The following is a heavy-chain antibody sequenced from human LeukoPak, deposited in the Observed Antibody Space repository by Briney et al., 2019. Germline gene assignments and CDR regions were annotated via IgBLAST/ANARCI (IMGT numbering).Heavy chain of an antibody. D-gene: IGHD3-16*01. CDR1: GFTFNSYG. CDR2: IWYDGSNK. CDR3: ARDRGSGTFQGGYFDY. Sequence: GRSLRLSCAASGFTFNSYGMHWVRQAPGKGLEWVAVIWYDGSNKYYADSVKGRFSISRDNSKNTLYLQMNSLSAEDTAVYYCARDRGSGTFQGGYFDYWGQGTLVTVSS. J-gene: IGHJ4*02. V-gene: IGHV3-33*01.